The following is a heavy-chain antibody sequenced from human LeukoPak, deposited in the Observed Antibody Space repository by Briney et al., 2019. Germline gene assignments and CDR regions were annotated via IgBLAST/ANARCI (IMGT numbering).Heavy chain of an antibody. D-gene: IGHD6-13*01. CDR2: ISSSSSYI. CDR1: GFTFSSYS. V-gene: IGHV3-21*01. J-gene: IGHJ4*02. CDR3: AREGIAAAGTYLDY. Sequence: GGSLRLSCAASGFTFSSYSMNWVRQAPGKGLEWVSSISSSSSYIYYADSVKGRFTISRDNSKDTLYLQMNSLRAEDTAVYYCAREGIAAAGTYLDYWGQGTLVTVSS.